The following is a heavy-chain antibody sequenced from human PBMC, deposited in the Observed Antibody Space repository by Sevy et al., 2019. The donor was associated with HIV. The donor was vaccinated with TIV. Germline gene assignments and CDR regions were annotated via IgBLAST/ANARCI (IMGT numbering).Heavy chain of an antibody. CDR3: ARGGYYYDNAAYYALDS. Sequence: GGSLRLSCAATGFTFSNYAMHWVRQTPGNGLEWVAIIWSDGRFENHGDSVKGRFTISRDNSKNTLYLQMNNVRVEDTAVYYCARGGYYYDNAAYYALDSWGQGTLVTVSS. CDR1: GFTFSNYA. CDR2: IWSDGRFE. V-gene: IGHV3-33*01. J-gene: IGHJ4*02. D-gene: IGHD3-22*01.